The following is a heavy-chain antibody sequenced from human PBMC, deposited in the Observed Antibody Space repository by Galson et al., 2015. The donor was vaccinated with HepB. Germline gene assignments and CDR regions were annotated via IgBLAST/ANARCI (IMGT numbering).Heavy chain of an antibody. CDR1: GDSINSHY. CDR2: IHFGGNT. D-gene: IGHD2-21*02. V-gene: IGHV4-59*08. CDR3: ARHGGDSVGEALDY. Sequence: SEPLSLTCTVSGDSINSHYWSWFRQPPGQRLEWIAYIHFGGNTNSNPSLSRRVTISRDPSRNQIFLKVNSVTAADTAVYYCARHGGDSVGEALDYWGQGTLVTVSS. J-gene: IGHJ4*02.